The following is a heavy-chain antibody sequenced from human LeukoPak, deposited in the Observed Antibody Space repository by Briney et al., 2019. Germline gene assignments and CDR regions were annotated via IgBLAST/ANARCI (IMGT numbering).Heavy chain of an antibody. V-gene: IGHV4-59*08. CDR3: ARQVDGVGAIDY. D-gene: IGHD1-26*01. Sequence: KTSETLSLTCTVSGGSITSYYWSWIRQPPGKALEWIGYIYYSGITNYNPSLKRRVTISVDTSKNQFSLKLSSVTAADTAVYYCARQVDGVGAIDYWGQGTLVTVSS. J-gene: IGHJ4*02. CDR1: GGSITSYY. CDR2: IYYSGIT.